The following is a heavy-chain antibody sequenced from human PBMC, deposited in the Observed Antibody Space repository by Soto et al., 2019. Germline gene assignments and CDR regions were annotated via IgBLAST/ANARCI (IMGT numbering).Heavy chain of an antibody. CDR2: IYYSGST. J-gene: IGHJ6*02. CDR1: GGSISSSSYY. V-gene: IGHV4-39*01. Sequence: SETLSLTCTVSGGSISSSSYYWGWIRQPPGKGLEWIGSIYYSGSTYYNPPLKSRVTISVDTSKNQFSLKLSSVTAADTAVYYCASEAGYDSSGYYPNYGMDVWGQGTTVTVSS. CDR3: ASEAGYDSSGYYPNYGMDV. D-gene: IGHD3-22*01.